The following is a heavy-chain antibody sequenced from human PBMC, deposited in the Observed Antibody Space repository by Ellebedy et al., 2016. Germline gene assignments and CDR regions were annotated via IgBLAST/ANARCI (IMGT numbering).Heavy chain of an antibody. CDR2: ISAAGYTT. CDR1: GFTFSVAG. CDR3: RPGHYSGL. V-gene: IGHV3-23*01. Sequence: GESLKISXAASGFTFSVAGMTWVRQVPGKGLEWVSTISAAGYTTFLADSVKGRFTISRDNSKNTLYLQINSLRVEDTAIYYCRPGHYSGLWGQGTLVTVSS. J-gene: IGHJ4*02.